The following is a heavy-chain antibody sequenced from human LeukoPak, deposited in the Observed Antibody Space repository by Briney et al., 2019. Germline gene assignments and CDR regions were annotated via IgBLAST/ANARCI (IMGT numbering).Heavy chain of an antibody. J-gene: IGHJ4*02. CDR1: GGSISSSSYY. D-gene: IGHD6-13*01. CDR2: IYYSGST. CDR3: AXHRPVIAAAGTGDY. V-gene: IGHV4-39*01. Sequence: PSETLSLTCTVSGGSISSSSYYWGWIRQPPGKGLEWIGSIYYSGSTYYNPSLKSRVTISVDTSKNQFSLKLSSVTAADTAVYYCAXHRPVIAAAGTGDYWGQGTLVTVSS.